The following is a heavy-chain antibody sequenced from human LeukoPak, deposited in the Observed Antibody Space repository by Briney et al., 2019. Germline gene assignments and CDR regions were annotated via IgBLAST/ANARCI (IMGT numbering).Heavy chain of an antibody. CDR3: ARRRGYYGMDV. V-gene: IGHV4-30-2*01. J-gene: IGHJ6*02. CDR1: GGSISSGGYY. CDR2: IYHSGST. Sequence: PSQTLSLTCTVSGGSISSGGYYWSWIRQPPGKGLEWIGYIYHSGSTYYNPSLKSRVTISVDRSKNQFSLKLSSVTAADTAVYYCARRRGYYGMDVWGQGTTVTVSS.